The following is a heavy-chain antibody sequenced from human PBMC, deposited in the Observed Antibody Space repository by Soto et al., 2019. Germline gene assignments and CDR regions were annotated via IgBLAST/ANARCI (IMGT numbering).Heavy chain of an antibody. D-gene: IGHD6-19*01. CDR3: ARARYRIAVAGTPNYFDS. CDR2: ISYDGSNK. J-gene: IGHJ4*02. V-gene: IGHV3-30-3*01. Sequence: QVQLVESGGGVVQPGRSLRRSCAASGFTFSSYAMHWVRQAPGKGLEWVAVISYDGSNKYYADSVKGRFTISRDNSKNTLYLQMNSLRAEDTAVYYCARARYRIAVAGTPNYFDSWGQGTLVTVSS. CDR1: GFTFSSYA.